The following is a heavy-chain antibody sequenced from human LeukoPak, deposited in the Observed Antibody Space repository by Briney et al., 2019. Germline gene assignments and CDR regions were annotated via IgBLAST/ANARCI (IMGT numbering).Heavy chain of an antibody. D-gene: IGHD6-19*01. Sequence: GGSLRLSCAASGFTFSSYAMSWVRQAPGKGLEWVSAISGSGGSTYYADSVKGRFTISRDNSKNTLYLQMNSLRAEDTAVYYCAKDQGIAVAGGYFDYWGQGTLVTVSS. CDR3: AKDQGIAVAGGYFDY. J-gene: IGHJ4*02. CDR2: ISGSGGST. CDR1: GFTFSSYA. V-gene: IGHV3-23*01.